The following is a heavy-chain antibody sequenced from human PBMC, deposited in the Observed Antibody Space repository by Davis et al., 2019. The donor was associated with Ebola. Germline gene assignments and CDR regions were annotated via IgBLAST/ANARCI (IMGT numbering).Heavy chain of an antibody. CDR1: GFNISSDY. Sequence: GGSLRLSCEASGFNISSDYVSWVRQAPGKGLDWVSVIYSGGKRYYTDSVKGRFTISRDNSKNTVYLQMNSLRPEETAVYYCARGLWDSYGSGLPKYFDIWGQGTSVTVAS. V-gene: IGHV3-66*02. CDR2: IYSGGKR. D-gene: IGHD3-10*01. CDR3: ARGLWDSYGSGLPKYFDI. J-gene: IGHJ4*02.